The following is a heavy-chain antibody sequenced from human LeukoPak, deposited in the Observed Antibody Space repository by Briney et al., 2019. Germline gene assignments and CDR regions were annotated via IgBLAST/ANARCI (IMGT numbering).Heavy chain of an antibody. V-gene: IGHV3-30*02. CDR2: IRYDGSNK. Sequence: PGGSLRLSCAVSGFTFSSYGMHWVRQAPGKGLEWVAFIRYDGSNKYYADSVKGRFTISRDNSKNTLYLQLNSLRAEDTAVFYCAKASCSGGSCYSDYWGQGTLVTVSS. CDR3: AKASCSGGSCYSDY. D-gene: IGHD2-15*01. CDR1: GFTFSSYG. J-gene: IGHJ4*02.